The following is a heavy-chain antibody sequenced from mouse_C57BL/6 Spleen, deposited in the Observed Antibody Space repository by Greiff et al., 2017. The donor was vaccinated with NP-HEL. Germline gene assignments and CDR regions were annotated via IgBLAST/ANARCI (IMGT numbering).Heavy chain of an antibody. CDR3: ARSGGIYYDYDPFAY. V-gene: IGHV1-80*01. CDR2: IYPGDGDT. D-gene: IGHD2-4*01. Sequence: VQLQQSGAELVKPGASVKISCKASGYAFSSYWMNWVKQRPGKGLEWIGQIYPGDGDTNYNGKFKGKATLTADKSSSTAYMQLSSLTSEDSAVYFCARSGGIYYDYDPFAYWGQGTLVTVSA. CDR1: GYAFSSYW. J-gene: IGHJ3*01.